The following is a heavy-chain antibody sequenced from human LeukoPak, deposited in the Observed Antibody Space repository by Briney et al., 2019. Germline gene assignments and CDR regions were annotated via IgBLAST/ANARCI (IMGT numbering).Heavy chain of an antibody. V-gene: IGHV4-34*01. J-gene: IGHJ2*01. CDR3: ARRRQYDSSLFWNFDL. D-gene: IGHD6-6*01. Sequence: SETLSLACAVYGGSFSGYYWSWIRQSPGKGLEWIGEINHSGSTNYNPSLKSRVTISVDTSKNQFSLKLNSVTAADTAVYYCARRRQYDSSLFWNFDLWGRGTLVTVSS. CDR2: INHSGST. CDR1: GGSFSGYY.